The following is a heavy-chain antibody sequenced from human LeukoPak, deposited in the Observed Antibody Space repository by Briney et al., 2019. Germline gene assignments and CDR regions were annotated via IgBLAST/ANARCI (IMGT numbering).Heavy chain of an antibody. J-gene: IGHJ3*02. V-gene: IGHV3-13*04. D-gene: IGHD1-1*01. CDR3: ARGYADAFDI. CDR2: IGTAGDT. CDR1: GSTVSSYD. Sequence: GGSQRLSCAPSGSTVSSYDMHWVRLATGKGLEWVSAIGTAGDTYYPGSVKGRFTISRENAKNSLYLQMNSLRAGDTAVYYCARGYADAFDIWGQGTMVTVSS.